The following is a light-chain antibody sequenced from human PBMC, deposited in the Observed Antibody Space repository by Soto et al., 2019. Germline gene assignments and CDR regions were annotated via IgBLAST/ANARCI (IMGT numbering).Light chain of an antibody. CDR2: DTS. CDR3: FLSYSGARKV. V-gene: IGLV7-46*01. J-gene: IGLJ2*01. Sequence: QAVVTQEPSLTVSPGETVTLTCGSSTGAVTSGHYPYWFQQKPGQAPRTLIYDTSKKHSRTPARFSGSLLGGKAALTLSGAQPEDEAEYYCFLSYSGARKVFGGGTKLTVL. CDR1: TGAVTSGHY.